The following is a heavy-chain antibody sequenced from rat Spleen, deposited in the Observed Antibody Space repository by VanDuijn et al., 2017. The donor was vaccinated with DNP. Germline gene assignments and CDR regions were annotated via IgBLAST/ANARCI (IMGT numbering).Heavy chain of an antibody. V-gene: IGHV5-7*01. CDR3: TRHVGHFDY. J-gene: IGHJ2*01. CDR2: ISYDGSST. CDR1: GFTFSDYN. Sequence: EVQLVESGGGLVQPGRSLKLSCAASGFTFSDYNMAWVRQGPKKGLEWVATISYDGSSTYYRDSVKGRFTISSDNAKSTLYLQMDSLRSEDTATYYCTRHVGHFDYWGQGVMVTVSS. D-gene: IGHD1-12*01.